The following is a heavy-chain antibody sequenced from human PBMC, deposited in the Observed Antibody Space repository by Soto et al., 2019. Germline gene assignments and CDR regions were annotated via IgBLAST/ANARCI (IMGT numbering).Heavy chain of an antibody. CDR2: ISYDGSSK. J-gene: IGHJ3*02. Sequence: QVQLVESGGGVVQPGRSLRLSCAASEFTFSSYAMHWVRQAPGKGLRWVAVISYDGSSKYYADSVKGRFTISRDNSKNTLYLQMNSLRAEDTAVYYCARDYDSSAWKDAFDIWGQGTMVTVSS. D-gene: IGHD3-22*01. CDR3: ARDYDSSAWKDAFDI. CDR1: EFTFSSYA. V-gene: IGHV3-30-3*01.